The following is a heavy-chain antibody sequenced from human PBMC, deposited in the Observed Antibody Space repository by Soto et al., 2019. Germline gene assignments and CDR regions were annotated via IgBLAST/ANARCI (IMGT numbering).Heavy chain of an antibody. CDR1: GFTFSSYA. J-gene: IGHJ6*02. CDR2: MGGSGGRT. Sequence: PGGSLRLSCAASGFTFSSYAMTWVRQAPGKGLEWVSAMGGSGGRTYYADSVKGRFIISRDNSKDTLSLQLNSLRAEDTAVYYCATSTGGGGQIINYFMDVWGQRTTVTVSS. D-gene: IGHD2-21*01. V-gene: IGHV3-23*01. CDR3: ATSTGGGGQIINYFMDV.